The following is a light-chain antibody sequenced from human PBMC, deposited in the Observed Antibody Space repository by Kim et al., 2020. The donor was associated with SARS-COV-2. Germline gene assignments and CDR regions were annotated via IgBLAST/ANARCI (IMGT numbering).Light chain of an antibody. CDR3: QQHNNYPLT. V-gene: IGKV1-33*01. CDR2: AAF. CDR1: QDINNY. Sequence: ASVGDSITITCQASQDINNYLNWYQQKPGKAPKLLIHAAFTLETGVPSRFSGSRSGTDFTLTISSLQPEDIATYYCQQHNNYPLTFGGGTKVDIK. J-gene: IGKJ4*02.